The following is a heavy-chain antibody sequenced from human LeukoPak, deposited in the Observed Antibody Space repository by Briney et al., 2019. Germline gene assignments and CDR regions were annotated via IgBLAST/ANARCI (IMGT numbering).Heavy chain of an antibody. D-gene: IGHD4-23*01. CDR3: GSTNYNPALMKRVIILVGAYKNHSLLKLISGTAAETTVVYCARHPADIGSSGYGAFDI. J-gene: IGHJ3*02. V-gene: IGHV4-59*08. CDR1: GGSISSYY. CDR2: IYYSGST. Sequence: SESLSLTCTASGGSISSYYWSWIRQPPGKGLEWVGYIYYSGSTNYNPSPKKRVSTSSETTTNQSSLQLSTVTTADATVYYCGSTNYNPALMKRVIILVGAYKNHSLLKLISGTAAETTVVYCARHPADIGSSGYGAFDIWGQGTMVTVSS.